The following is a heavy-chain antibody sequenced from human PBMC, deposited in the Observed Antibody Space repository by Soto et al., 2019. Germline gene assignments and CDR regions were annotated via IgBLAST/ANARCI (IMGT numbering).Heavy chain of an antibody. CDR3: AKGVMITATYFQH. V-gene: IGHV3-30*18. CDR2: ISYDGSNE. CDR1: GFTFSSYG. D-gene: IGHD2-15*01. Sequence: QVQLVESGGGLVQPGRSLRLSCAASGFTFSSYGIHWVRQAPGKGLEWVAVISYDGSNEYYADSVKGRFTISRDNSKNTLYLQINSLRAEDTAVYYCAKGVMITATYFQHWGQRTLVTVSS. J-gene: IGHJ1*01.